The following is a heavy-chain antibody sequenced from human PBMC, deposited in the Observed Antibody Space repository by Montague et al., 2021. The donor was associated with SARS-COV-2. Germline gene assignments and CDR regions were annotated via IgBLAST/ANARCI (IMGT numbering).Heavy chain of an antibody. CDR2: IDWDDDK. Sequence: PALVKPTQNLTLTCTFSGFSLSTSGMCVSWIRQPPGKALEWLALIDWDDDKYYSTSLKTRLTISKDTSKNQVVLIMTNMDPVDTATYYCARIRDYDILTGSSSGVDYWGQGTLVTVSS. J-gene: IGHJ4*02. V-gene: IGHV2-70*01. CDR3: ARIRDYDILTGSSSGVDY. D-gene: IGHD3-9*01. CDR1: GFSLSTSGMC.